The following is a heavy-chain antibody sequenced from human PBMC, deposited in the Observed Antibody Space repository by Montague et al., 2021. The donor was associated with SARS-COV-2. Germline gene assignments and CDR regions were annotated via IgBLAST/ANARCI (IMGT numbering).Heavy chain of an antibody. V-gene: IGHV4-4*02. J-gene: IGHJ6*02. CDR1: GGSISSSNW. CDR3: AYRDYYYYYGMDV. CDR2: IYHSGST. D-gene: IGHD5-12*01. Sequence: SETLSLTCAVSGGSISSSNWWSWVRQPPGKGLEWIGEIYHSGSTNYNPSLKSRVTISVDKSKNQFSLKLSSVTTADTAVYYCAYRDYYYYYGMDVWGQGTTVTVSS.